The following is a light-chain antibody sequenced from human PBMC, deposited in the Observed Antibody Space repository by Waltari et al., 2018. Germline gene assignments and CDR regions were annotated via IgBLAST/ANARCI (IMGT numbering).Light chain of an antibody. V-gene: IGLV2-23*02. Sequence: QSALTQPASVSGSHGQSITISCTGTSSDVGSYNLVSSYQQHPGKAPKLIIYEVSKRPSGVSNRFSGSKSGNTASLTISGLQAEDEADYYCCSYAGSSISYVFGTGTKVTVL. CDR3: CSYAGSSISYV. J-gene: IGLJ1*01. CDR1: SSDVGSYNL. CDR2: EVS.